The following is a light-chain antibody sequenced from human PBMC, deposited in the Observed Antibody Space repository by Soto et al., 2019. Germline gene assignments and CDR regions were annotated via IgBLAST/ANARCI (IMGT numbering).Light chain of an antibody. CDR1: QSLLHSNGYDS. V-gene: IGKV2-28*01. CDR2: LGS. Sequence: EIVMTQSPLSLPVTPGEPASNSCRSSQSLLHSNGYDSLDWYLQKPGQSPQLLIYLGSNRASGVPARFSGSGSGTDFTLKISRVEADDVGVYYCMQALQSPPTFGQGTKVEIK. CDR3: MQALQSPPT. J-gene: IGKJ1*01.